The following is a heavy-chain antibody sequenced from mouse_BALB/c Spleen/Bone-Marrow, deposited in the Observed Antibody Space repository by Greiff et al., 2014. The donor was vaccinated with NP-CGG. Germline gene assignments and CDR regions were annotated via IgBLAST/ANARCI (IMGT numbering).Heavy chain of an antibody. Sequence: QVQLQQPGAEPVRPGASVKLSRKASGYTFTNYWINWVKQRPGQGLEWIGNIYPSDSYTTYNQNFKDKATLTVDKSSGTAYMQLSSPTSEDSAVYYCTGYGNYFDYWGQGTTLTVSS. J-gene: IGHJ2*01. CDR3: TGYGNYFDY. D-gene: IGHD2-1*01. V-gene: IGHV1-69*02. CDR1: GYTFTNYW. CDR2: IYPSDSYT.